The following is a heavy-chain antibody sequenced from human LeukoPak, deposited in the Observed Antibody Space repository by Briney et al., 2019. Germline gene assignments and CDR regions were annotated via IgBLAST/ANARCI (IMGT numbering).Heavy chain of an antibody. J-gene: IGHJ4*02. Sequence: SETLSLTCTVSGGSISSGGYYWSWIRQHPGKGLEWIGYIYYSGSTYYNPSLKSRVTISVDTSKNQFSLKLSSVTAADTAVYYCARVVTSVSSYFFDYWGQGTLVTVSS. CDR1: GGSISSGGYY. V-gene: IGHV4-31*03. CDR2: IYYSGST. CDR3: ARVVTSVSSYFFDY. D-gene: IGHD3-10*01.